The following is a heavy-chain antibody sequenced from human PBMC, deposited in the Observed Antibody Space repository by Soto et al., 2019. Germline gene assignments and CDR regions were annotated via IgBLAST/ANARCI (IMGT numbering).Heavy chain of an antibody. CDR3: ARDYRDAFDI. V-gene: IGHV3-30-3*01. CDR2: ISYDGSNK. CDR1: GFTFSTYA. Sequence: QVQLVESGGGVVQPGRSLRLSCAASGFTFSTYAMHWVRQAPGKGLEWVAVISYDGSNKYYADSVKGRFTISRDNSKNTLYLQMNSLRAEDTAVYYCARDYRDAFDIWGQGTMVPVSS. J-gene: IGHJ3*02.